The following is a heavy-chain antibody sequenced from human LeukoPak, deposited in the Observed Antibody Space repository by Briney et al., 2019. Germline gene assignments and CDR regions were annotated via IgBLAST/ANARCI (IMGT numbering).Heavy chain of an antibody. J-gene: IGHJ3*02. D-gene: IGHD2-15*01. CDR3: AKEGGYCSGGRCYWDAFDI. CDR1: GFTFSSYN. CDR2: IWYDGSKK. V-gene: IGHV3-33*06. Sequence: PGGSLRLSCAPSGFTFSSYNMHWVRQAPGKGLEWVAVIWYDGSKKYYADSVKGRFTISRDNSKNTLYLQMNSLRAEDTAVYYCAKEGGYCSGGRCYWDAFDIWGQGTMVTVSS.